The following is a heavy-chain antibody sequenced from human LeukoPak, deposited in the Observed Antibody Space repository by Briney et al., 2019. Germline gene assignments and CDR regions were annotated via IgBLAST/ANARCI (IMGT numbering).Heavy chain of an antibody. Sequence: ASVKVSCKASGDTFTGYYMHWVRQAPGQGLEWMGWINPNSGGTNYAQKFQGRVTMTRDTSISTAYMELSRLRSDDTAVYYCARGHDYYYYMDVWGKGTTVTVSS. CDR3: ARGHDYYYYMDV. CDR1: GDTFTGYY. J-gene: IGHJ6*03. CDR2: INPNSGGT. V-gene: IGHV1-2*02.